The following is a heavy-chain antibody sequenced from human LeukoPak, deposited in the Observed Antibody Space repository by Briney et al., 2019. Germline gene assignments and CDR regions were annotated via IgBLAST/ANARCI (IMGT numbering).Heavy chain of an antibody. CDR1: GGSISSGGYS. Sequence: SETLSLTCAVSGGSISSGGYSWSWIRQPPGKGLGWIGYIYHSGSTYYNPSLKSRVTISVDRSKNQFSLKLSSVTAADTAVYYCARDSYGDYYGFDPWGQGTLVTVSS. D-gene: IGHD4-17*01. J-gene: IGHJ5*02. CDR3: ARDSYGDYYGFDP. V-gene: IGHV4-30-2*01. CDR2: IYHSGST.